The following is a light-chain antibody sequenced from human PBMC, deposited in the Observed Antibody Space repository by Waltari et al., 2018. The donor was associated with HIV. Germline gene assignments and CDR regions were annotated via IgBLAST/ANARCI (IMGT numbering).Light chain of an antibody. CDR1: TSNIDCYNY. V-gene: IGLV2-8*01. CDR3: NSYAGSSKSYV. J-gene: IGLJ1*01. Sequence: QSALTQRPPASGSSAPSVPLSCTGTTSNIDCYNYAPWYQKHPGDAPRRIIYDVTKRPSGVPDRFSGSNSGNTASLTVSGLQAEDEAEYYCNSYAGSSKSYVFGTGTKVTVL. CDR2: DVT.